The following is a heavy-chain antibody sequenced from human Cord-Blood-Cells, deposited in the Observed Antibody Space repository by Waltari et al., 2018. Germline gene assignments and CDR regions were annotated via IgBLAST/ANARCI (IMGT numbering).Heavy chain of an antibody. D-gene: IGHD3-10*01. CDR2: ISSSSSTI. Sequence: EVQLVESGGGLVQPGGSLRLCCAACGFTFSSYSMNWVRQSPGKGLEWVSYISSSSSTIYYADSVEGRFTISRDNAKNSLYLQMNSLRAEDTAVYYCARFPSRRGGAFDIWGQGTMVTVSS. J-gene: IGHJ3*02. CDR3: ARFPSRRGGAFDI. CDR1: GFTFSSYS. V-gene: IGHV3-48*01.